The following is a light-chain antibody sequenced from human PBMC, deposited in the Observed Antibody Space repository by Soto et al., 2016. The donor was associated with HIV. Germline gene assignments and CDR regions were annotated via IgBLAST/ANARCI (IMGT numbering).Light chain of an antibody. V-gene: IGLV3-1*01. CDR3: QAWDSSTPVV. J-gene: IGLJ2*01. CDR1: SLRSYY. Sequence: SSELTQDPVVSVALGQTVMITCQGDSLRSYYASWYQQKPGQSPVLVIYEDRKRPSEIPERFSGSNSGNTATLTISGTQALDEADYYCQAWDSSTPVVFGGGTKLTVL. CDR2: EDR.